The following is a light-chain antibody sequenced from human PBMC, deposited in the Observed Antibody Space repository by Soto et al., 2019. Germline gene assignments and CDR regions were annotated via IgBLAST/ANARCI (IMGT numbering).Light chain of an antibody. V-gene: IGKV1D-12*01. Sequence: DIQITQSPSSVSASVGDRVTISCQASQGISRSLAWYQQKPGKAPKFLIYAASSLQSGVPSRFSGSGFGTDFTLTISSLQPEDSAIYYCQQADTFPITFGQGTRLEI. CDR2: AAS. CDR3: QQADTFPIT. CDR1: QGISRS. J-gene: IGKJ5*01.